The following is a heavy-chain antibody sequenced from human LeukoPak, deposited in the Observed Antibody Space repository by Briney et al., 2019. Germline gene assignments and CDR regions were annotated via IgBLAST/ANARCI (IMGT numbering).Heavy chain of an antibody. V-gene: IGHV3-30*04. CDR3: AREGLYDSSGYYYFRLDY. J-gene: IGHJ4*02. D-gene: IGHD3-22*01. CDR1: GFTFSSYA. CDR2: ISYDGSNK. Sequence: GRSLRLSCAASGFTFSSYAMHWVRQAPGKGLEWVAVISYDGSNKYYADSVKGRFTISRDNSKNTLYLQMSSLRAEDTAVYYCAREGLYDSSGYYYFRLDYWGQGTLVTVSS.